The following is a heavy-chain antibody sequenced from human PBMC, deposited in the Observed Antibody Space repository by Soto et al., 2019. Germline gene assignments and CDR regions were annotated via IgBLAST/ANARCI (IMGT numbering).Heavy chain of an antibody. CDR2: FDPEDGET. J-gene: IGHJ4*02. Sequence: ASVKVSCKVSGYTLTELSMHWVRQAPGKGLEWMGGFDPEDGETIYAQKFQGRVTMTEDTSTDTAYMELSSLRSEDTAVYYCATIHRLRYFDWLSLFDYWGQGTLVTVSS. V-gene: IGHV1-24*01. CDR3: ATIHRLRYFDWLSLFDY. D-gene: IGHD3-9*01. CDR1: GYTLTELS.